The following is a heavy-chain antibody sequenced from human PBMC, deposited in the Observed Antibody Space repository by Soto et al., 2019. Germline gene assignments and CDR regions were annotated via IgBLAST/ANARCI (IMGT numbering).Heavy chain of an antibody. Sequence: GGSLRLSCAASGFTFSSYEMNWVRQAPGKGLEWDSYISSSGSTIYYADSVKGRFTISNDNAKNSLYLQMNSLRAEDTAVYYCAGDVTVGADYNWFVPWGQGTLVTVSP. CDR3: AGDVTVGADYNWFVP. CDR2: ISSSGSTI. CDR1: GFTFSSYE. J-gene: IGHJ5*02. D-gene: IGHD1-26*01. V-gene: IGHV3-48*03.